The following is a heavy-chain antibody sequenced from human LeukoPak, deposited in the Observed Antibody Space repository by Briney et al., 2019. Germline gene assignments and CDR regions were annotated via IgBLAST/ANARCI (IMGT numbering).Heavy chain of an antibody. CDR3: ARDTSSGTHFAY. D-gene: IGHD6-25*01. J-gene: IGHJ4*02. CDR1: GFTFSSYW. CDR2: IKQDGSEK. Sequence: GGSLRLSCAASGFTFSSYWMSWVRQAPGKGLEWVANIKQDGSEKYYVDSVKGRFIISRDKAKNSLYLQMNSLRAEDTAVYYCARDTSSGTHFAYWGQGTLVTLSS. V-gene: IGHV3-7*05.